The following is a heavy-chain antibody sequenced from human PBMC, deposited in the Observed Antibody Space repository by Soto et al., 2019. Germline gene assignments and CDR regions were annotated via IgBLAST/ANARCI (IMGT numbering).Heavy chain of an antibody. V-gene: IGHV1-69*02. Sequence: QVQLVQSGAEVKKPGSSVKVSCKASGGTFSSYTISWVRQAPGQGLEWMGRIIPILGIANYAQKFQGRVTITADKSTSTAYMELSSLRSEDTAVYYCARREEYCRSTSCYLDDAFDIWGQGTMVTVSS. CDR3: ARREEYCRSTSCYLDDAFDI. CDR1: GGTFSSYT. D-gene: IGHD2-2*01. CDR2: IIPILGIA. J-gene: IGHJ3*02.